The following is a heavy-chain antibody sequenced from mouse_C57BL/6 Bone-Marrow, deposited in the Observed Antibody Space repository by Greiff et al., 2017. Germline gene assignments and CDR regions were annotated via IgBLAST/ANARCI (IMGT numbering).Heavy chain of an antibody. CDR2: ISGGGGNT. Sequence: EVKLVESGGGLAKPGGSLKLSCAASGSTFSSYTMSWVRQTPEKRLEWVATISGGGGNTYYPDSVKGRFTIPRDNAKNTLYLQMSSVRSEDTALYYCARKGLLGAMDYWGQGTSVTVSS. V-gene: IGHV5-9*01. D-gene: IGHD1-1*01. CDR1: GSTFSSYT. CDR3: ARKGLLGAMDY. J-gene: IGHJ4*01.